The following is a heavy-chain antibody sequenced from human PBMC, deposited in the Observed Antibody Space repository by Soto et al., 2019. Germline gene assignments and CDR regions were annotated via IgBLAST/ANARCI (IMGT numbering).Heavy chain of an antibody. CDR1: GFIFSSYA. Sequence: QVQLVESGGGVVQPGRSLRLSCAASGFIFSSYAMHWVRQAPGEGLEWVAVISSDGRNKYYADFVKGRFTISRDNSKNTLYLQVNSLRAEDTAVYYCARDVTQGWYFDLWGRGTLVTVSS. V-gene: IGHV3-30*01. J-gene: IGHJ2*01. D-gene: IGHD2-21*02. CDR3: ARDVTQGWYFDL. CDR2: ISSDGRNK.